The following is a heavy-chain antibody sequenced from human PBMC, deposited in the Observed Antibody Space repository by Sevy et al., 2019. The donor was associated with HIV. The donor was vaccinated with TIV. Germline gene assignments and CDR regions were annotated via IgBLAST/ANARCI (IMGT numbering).Heavy chain of an antibody. Sequence: GGSLRLSCAASGFSFSGYSMNWVRQAPGKGLEWVSYISSSSSTIYYAHSVKGRFTISRDNAKNSLYLQMNSLRDEDTAVDYCARHPYYDSSGYVDYWGQGTLVTVSS. J-gene: IGHJ4*02. V-gene: IGHV3-48*02. CDR1: GFSFSGYS. CDR2: ISSSSSTI. D-gene: IGHD3-22*01. CDR3: ARHPYYDSSGYVDY.